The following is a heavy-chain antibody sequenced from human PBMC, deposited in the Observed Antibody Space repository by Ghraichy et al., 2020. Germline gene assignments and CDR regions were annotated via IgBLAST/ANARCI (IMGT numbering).Heavy chain of an antibody. V-gene: IGHV4-34*01. CDR2: INHSGST. Sequence: SETLSLTCAVYGGSFSGYYWSWIRQPPGKGLEWIGEINHSGSTNYNPSLKSRVTISVDTSKNQFSLKLSSVTAADTAVYYCARGWSYGRGPFDYWGQGTLVTVSS. J-gene: IGHJ4*02. CDR3: ARGWSYGRGPFDY. D-gene: IGHD1-26*01. CDR1: GGSFSGYY.